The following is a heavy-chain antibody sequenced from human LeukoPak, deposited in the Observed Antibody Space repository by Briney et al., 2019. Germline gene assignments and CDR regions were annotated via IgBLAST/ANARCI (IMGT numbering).Heavy chain of an antibody. CDR2: ISYDGSNK. J-gene: IGHJ4*02. D-gene: IGHD6-13*01. CDR3: AKVASEYTSSPDGYSFDY. CDR1: GFTFSSYA. V-gene: IGHV3-30-3*01. Sequence: GGSLRLSCAASGFTFSSYAMHWVRQAPGKGLEWVAVISYDGSNKYYADSVKGRFTISRDNSKNTLFLQMNSLRAGDTAVYYCAKVASEYTSSPDGYSFDYWGQGTLVTVSS.